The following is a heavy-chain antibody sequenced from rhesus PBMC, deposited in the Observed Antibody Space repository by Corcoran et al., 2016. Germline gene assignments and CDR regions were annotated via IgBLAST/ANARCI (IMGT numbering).Heavy chain of an antibody. D-gene: IGHD4-23*01. V-gene: IGHV3-11*01. CDR2: IYGSTM. CDR3: TRNSNYQDKLGYYFDY. J-gene: IGHJ4*01. Sequence: EVQLAESGGGLVQPGGSLRLSCAASGFTVSSYWMSWVRQAPGKGLEWLSDIYGSTMLYGASVQGRFTVSRDNAKNSLYLQMNSLRAEDTAVYYCTRNSNYQDKLGYYFDYWGQGVLVTVSS. CDR1: GFTVSSYW.